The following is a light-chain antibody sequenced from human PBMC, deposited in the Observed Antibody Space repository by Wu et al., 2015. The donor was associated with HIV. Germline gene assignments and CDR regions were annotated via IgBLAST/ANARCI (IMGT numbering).Light chain of an antibody. CDR3: QLYGTSPQVT. Sequence: DIVLTQSPATLSVSPGETATLSCRASQSVANYLAWYQQKSGQAPRLLIYNASRRVTGIPARFTGSGSGTDFSLIISSLEPEDFAVYYCQLYGTSPQVTFGGGTKVEIK. CDR1: QSVANY. V-gene: IGKV3-11*01. J-gene: IGKJ4*01. CDR2: NAS.